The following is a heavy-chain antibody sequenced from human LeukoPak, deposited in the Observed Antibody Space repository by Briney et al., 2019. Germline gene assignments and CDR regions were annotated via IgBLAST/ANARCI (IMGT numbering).Heavy chain of an antibody. D-gene: IGHD3-10*01. CDR1: GFTFSSYW. CDR3: ARDGDYSGSYSSQLDY. Sequence: GGSLRLSCAASGFTFSSYWMSWVRQAPGKGLEWVANIKQDGSEKYYVDSVKGRFTISRGNAKNSLYLQMNSLRAEDTAVYYCARDGDYSGSYSSQLDYWGQGTLVTVSS. CDR2: IKQDGSEK. V-gene: IGHV3-7*01. J-gene: IGHJ4*02.